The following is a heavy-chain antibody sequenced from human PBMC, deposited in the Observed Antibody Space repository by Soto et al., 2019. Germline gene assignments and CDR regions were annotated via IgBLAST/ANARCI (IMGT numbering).Heavy chain of an antibody. CDR2: ISWNSGSI. Sequence: EVQLVESGGGLVQPGRSLRLSCAASGFTFDDYAMHWVRQAPGKGLEWVSGISWNSGSIGYADSVKGRFTISRDNAKNSLYLQMNSLRAEDTALYYCAKDGGYSSGRYGVWGQGTLVTVSS. CDR3: AKDGGYSSGRYGV. V-gene: IGHV3-9*01. D-gene: IGHD6-19*01. J-gene: IGHJ4*02. CDR1: GFTFDDYA.